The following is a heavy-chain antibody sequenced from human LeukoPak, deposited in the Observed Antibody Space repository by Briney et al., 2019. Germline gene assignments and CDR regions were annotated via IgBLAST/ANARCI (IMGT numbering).Heavy chain of an antibody. Sequence: GGSLRLSCAASEFTFSSHDMNWVRQAPGKGLEWVSSITTATSSYIYYADSVKGRFTISRDDAKNSLYLQMDSLRAEDTAVYYCARDYGGPHYFDYWGQGTLVTVSS. CDR1: EFTFSSHD. V-gene: IGHV3-21*01. D-gene: IGHD2-15*01. CDR3: ARDYGGPHYFDY. J-gene: IGHJ4*02. CDR2: ITTATSSYI.